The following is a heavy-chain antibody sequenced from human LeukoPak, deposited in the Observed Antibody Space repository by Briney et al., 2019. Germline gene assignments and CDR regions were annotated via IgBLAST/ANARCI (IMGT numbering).Heavy chain of an antibody. CDR3: ARDGIAGAHYGMDV. D-gene: IGHD6-19*01. CDR2: IWYDGSNK. Sequence: GGSLRLSCAASGFTFSSYGMHWVRQAPGKGLEWVAVIWYDGSNKYYADSVKGRFTISRDNSKNTLYLQMNSLRAEDTAVYYCARDGIAGAHYGMDVWGQGTTVTVSS. CDR1: GFTFSSYG. J-gene: IGHJ6*02. V-gene: IGHV3-33*01.